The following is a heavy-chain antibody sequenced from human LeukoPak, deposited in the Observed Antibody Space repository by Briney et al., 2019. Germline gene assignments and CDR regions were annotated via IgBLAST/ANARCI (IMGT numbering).Heavy chain of an antibody. J-gene: IGHJ6*02. D-gene: IGHD1-26*01. V-gene: IGHV3-33*01. Sequence: GGSLRLSCAASGFTFSSYGMHWVRQARGKGLEWVAVIWYDGSNKYYADSVKGRFTISRDNSKNTLYLQMNSLRAEDTAVYYCARESGWEPDYYYGMDVWGQGTTVTVSS. CDR2: IWYDGSNK. CDR1: GFTFSSYG. CDR3: ARESGWEPDYYYGMDV.